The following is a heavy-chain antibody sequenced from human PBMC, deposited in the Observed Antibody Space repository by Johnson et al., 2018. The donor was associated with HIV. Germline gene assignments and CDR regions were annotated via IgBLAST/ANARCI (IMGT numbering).Heavy chain of an antibody. V-gene: IGHV3-30-3*01. CDR3: ARERSLNEYSSSWDAFDI. D-gene: IGHD6-6*01. J-gene: IGHJ3*02. CDR1: GFTFSSYA. Sequence: QVQLVESGGGLVKPGGSLRLSCAASGFTFSSYAMHWVRQAPGKGLEWVAVISYDGSNKYYADSVKGRFTISRDNSKNTLYLQMNSLRAEDTAVYYCARERSLNEYSSSWDAFDIWGQGTMVTVSS. CDR2: ISYDGSNK.